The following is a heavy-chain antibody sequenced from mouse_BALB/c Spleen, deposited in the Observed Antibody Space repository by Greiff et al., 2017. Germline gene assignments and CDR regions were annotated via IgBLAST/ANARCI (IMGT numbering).Heavy chain of an antibody. CDR2: ISYSGST. Sequence: EVQLQESGPGLVKPSQSLSLTCTVTGYSITSDYAWNWIRQFPGNKLEWMGYISYSGSTSYNPSLKSRISITRDTSKNQFFLQLNSVTTEDTATYYCARGGEVRHRAWFAYWGQGTLVTVSA. V-gene: IGHV3-2*02. J-gene: IGHJ3*01. D-gene: IGHD2-14*01. CDR3: ARGGEVRHRAWFAY. CDR1: GYSITSDYA.